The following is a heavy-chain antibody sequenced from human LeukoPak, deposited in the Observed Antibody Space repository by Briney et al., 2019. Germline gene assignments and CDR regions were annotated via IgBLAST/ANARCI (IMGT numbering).Heavy chain of an antibody. V-gene: IGHV1-2*02. D-gene: IGHD2-15*01. CDR3: ARDERYCNGDNHYPDLGY. J-gene: IGHJ4*02. Sequence: GASVKVSCKASGYTFTGYYMFRVRQAPGQGLEWMGWINPNTGATKYGQNFQGRVTLTRDTSIRTTFMELSSLRSDDTAVYYCARDERYCNGDNHYPDLGYWGQGTLVTVSS. CDR2: INPNTGAT. CDR1: GYTFTGYY.